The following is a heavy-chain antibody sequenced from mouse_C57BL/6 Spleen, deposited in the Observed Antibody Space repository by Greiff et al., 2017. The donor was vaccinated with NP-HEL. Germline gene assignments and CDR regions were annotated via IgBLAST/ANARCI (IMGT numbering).Heavy chain of an antibody. V-gene: IGHV14-3*01. CDR2: IDPANGNT. CDR1: GFNIKNTY. CDR3: ARWGYGSSYVFDY. D-gene: IGHD1-1*01. J-gene: IGHJ2*01. Sequence: EVKLQESVAELVRPGASVKLSCTASGFNIKNTYMHWVKQRPEQGLEWIGRIDPANGNTKYAPKFQGKATITADTSSNTAYLQLSSLTSEDTAIYYCARWGYGSSYVFDYWGQGTTLTVSS.